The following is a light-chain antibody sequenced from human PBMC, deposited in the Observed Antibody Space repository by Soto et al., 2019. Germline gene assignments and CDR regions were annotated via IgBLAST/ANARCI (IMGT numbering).Light chain of an antibody. CDR2: APT. V-gene: IGKV1-6*02. Sequence: AIQMAQSPSSLSASVGDRVTITCRASQGIGNDVGWYQQKPGKAPKLLLYAPTTLQSGVPSSFSGTRSGTDFTLTISSLQPEDFATYYCLQDHNYPLTFGGGTKVEI. CDR1: QGIGND. CDR3: LQDHNYPLT. J-gene: IGKJ4*01.